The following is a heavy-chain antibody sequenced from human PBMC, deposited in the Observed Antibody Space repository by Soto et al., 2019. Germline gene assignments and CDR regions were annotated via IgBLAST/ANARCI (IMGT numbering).Heavy chain of an antibody. CDR2: TYCRSRWYN. J-gene: IGHJ5*02. V-gene: IGHV6-1*01. CDR1: GDCVSINSAA. D-gene: IGHD3-10*01. CDR3: AREFPYYVSRHPQSSS. Sequence: PSQTLSPTWAISGDCVSINSAAWHWIRQSPTRGLERLRRTYCRSRWYNVYAVSVKIRVTVTPDTSKNQFSLHLNSVTPEDTAVYYCAREFPYYVSRHPQSSSWGQRGRVT.